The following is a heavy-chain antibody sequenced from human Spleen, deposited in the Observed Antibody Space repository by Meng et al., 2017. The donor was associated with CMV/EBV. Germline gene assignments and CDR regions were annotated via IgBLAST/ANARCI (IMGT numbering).Heavy chain of an antibody. V-gene: IGHV3-15*01. CDR2: IKSKADDGTT. J-gene: IGHJ4*02. Sequence: GESLKISCAASGFTFSNAWMSWVRQAPGKGLEWVGRIKSKADDGTTDYAAPVKGRFTISRDDSKNTLYLQMNSLKTEDTAVYYCTSKVRSGYWGQGTLVTVSS. CDR3: TSKVRSGY. CDR1: GFTFSNAW.